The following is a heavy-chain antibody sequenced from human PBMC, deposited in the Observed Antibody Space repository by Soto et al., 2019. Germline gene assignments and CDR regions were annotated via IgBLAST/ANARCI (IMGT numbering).Heavy chain of an antibody. CDR2: IRSKAYGGTT. V-gene: IGHV3-49*03. Sequence: PGGSLRLSCTASGFTFGDYAMSWFRQAPGKGLEWVGFIRSKAYGGTTEYAASVKGRFTISRDDSKSIAYLQMNSLKTEDTAVYYCTRDSGEITIFGVVMPFDYWGQGTLVTVSS. D-gene: IGHD3-3*01. CDR1: GFTFGDYA. CDR3: TRDSGEITIFGVVMPFDY. J-gene: IGHJ4*02.